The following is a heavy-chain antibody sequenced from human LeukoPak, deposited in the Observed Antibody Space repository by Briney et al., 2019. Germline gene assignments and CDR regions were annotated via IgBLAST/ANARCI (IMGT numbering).Heavy chain of an antibody. J-gene: IGHJ3*01. CDR3: ARKIGAFGV. D-gene: IGHD2/OR15-2a*01. V-gene: IGHV2-5*01. Sequence: KESGPTLVKLTQTLTLTCTFSGFSLSTSAMGVGWIRQPPAQALEWLALIYWNDDKRYSPSLKNRLTITKDTSKNQVVLTMTNMDPVDTATYYCARKIGAFGVWGQGTMVTVSS. CDR1: GFSLSTSAMG. CDR2: IYWNDDK.